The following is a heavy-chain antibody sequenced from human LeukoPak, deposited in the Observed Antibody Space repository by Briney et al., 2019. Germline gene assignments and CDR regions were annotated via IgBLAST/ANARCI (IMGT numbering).Heavy chain of an antibody. Sequence: GGSLRLSCAASGFTFSTYAMSWVRQAPGKGLEWVSTISDSGANTYYADSVRGRFTISRDNAKNSLYLQMNSLRAEDTAVYYCTREGYYDSSGLDYWGQGTLVTVSS. CDR3: TREGYYDSSGLDY. CDR1: GFTFSTYA. V-gene: IGHV3-23*01. CDR2: ISDSGANT. D-gene: IGHD3-22*01. J-gene: IGHJ4*02.